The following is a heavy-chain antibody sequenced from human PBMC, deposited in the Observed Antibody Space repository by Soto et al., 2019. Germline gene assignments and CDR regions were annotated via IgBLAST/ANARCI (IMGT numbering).Heavy chain of an antibody. CDR1: GGTFSSYA. V-gene: IGHV1-69*06. CDR3: ARYRTGTIYYYYGMDV. J-gene: IGHJ6*02. CDR2: IIPIFGTA. D-gene: IGHD1-1*01. Sequence: ASVKVSCKASGGTFSSYAISWVRQAPGQGLEWMGGIIPIFGTANYAQKFQGRVTITADKSTSTAYMELSSLRSEDTAVYYCARYRTGTIYYYYGMDVWGQGTTVTVSS.